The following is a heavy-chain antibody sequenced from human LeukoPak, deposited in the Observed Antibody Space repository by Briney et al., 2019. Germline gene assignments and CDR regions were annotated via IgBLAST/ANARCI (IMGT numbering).Heavy chain of an antibody. Sequence: GASVKVSCKVSGYTLTDLSMHWVRQAPGKGLEWMGGFDPEDGETVYAQKFQGRVTMTEDTAKDTAYMELSSLRPEDTAVYYCAPGRYDTLTGYRGAVGAYWGQGTLVTVSS. V-gene: IGHV1-24*01. CDR2: FDPEDGET. J-gene: IGHJ4*02. D-gene: IGHD3-9*01. CDR1: GYTLTDLS. CDR3: APGRYDTLTGYRGAVGAY.